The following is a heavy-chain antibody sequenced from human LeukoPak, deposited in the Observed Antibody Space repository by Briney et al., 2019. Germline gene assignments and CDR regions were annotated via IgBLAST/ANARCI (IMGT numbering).Heavy chain of an antibody. D-gene: IGHD6-25*01. V-gene: IGHV1-69*04. CDR3: ATQSSGWHIYYFDH. CDR2: IIPILGVT. Sequence: ASVKVSCKASGDSFSSDAISWVRQVPGQGYEWVGRIIPILGVTHYALKFRGRVTITADKSTSAADMELRSLTSDDTAVYYCATQSSGWHIYYFDHWGRGTLVTVSS. CDR1: GDSFSSDA. J-gene: IGHJ4*02.